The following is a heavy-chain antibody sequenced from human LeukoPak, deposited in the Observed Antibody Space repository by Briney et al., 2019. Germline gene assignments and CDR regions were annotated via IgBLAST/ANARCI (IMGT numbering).Heavy chain of an antibody. Sequence: ASVKVSCKASGYTFLSHGFSWVRQAPGQGLEWMGWTSTNNRNTNYAQRLQGRGTMTTDTSTNAAYMELRTLRSDDTAVYYCARSQAVVSSSLYYYYMDVWGKGTTIIVSS. V-gene: IGHV1-18*01. CDR3: ARSQAVVSSSLYYYYMDV. D-gene: IGHD2-2*01. CDR2: TSTNNRNT. J-gene: IGHJ6*03. CDR1: GYTFLSHG.